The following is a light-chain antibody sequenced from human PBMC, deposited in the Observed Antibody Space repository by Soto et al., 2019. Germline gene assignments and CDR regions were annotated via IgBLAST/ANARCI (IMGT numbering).Light chain of an antibody. CDR3: SSYTRSRTVG. CDR1: NSDVGAYNY. V-gene: IGLV2-14*01. Sequence: QSVLTQPASVSGSPGQSITISCTGTNSDVGAYNYVSWYQQHPDKVPKLIIHDVSNRPSGVFNRFSGSKSDKTASLTISGLQAEDEADYYCSSYTRSRTVGFGGGTKVTVL. CDR2: DVS. J-gene: IGLJ2*01.